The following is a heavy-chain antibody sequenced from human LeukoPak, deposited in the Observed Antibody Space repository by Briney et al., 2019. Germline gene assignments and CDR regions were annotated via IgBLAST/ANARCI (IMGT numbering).Heavy chain of an antibody. CDR1: GGTFISYA. CDR2: IIPIFGTP. D-gene: IGHD6-13*01. Sequence: SVKVSYKASGGTFISYAITWVRQAPGQGIEWMGQIIPIFGTPNYAQKFHGRVTITADESTSTAYMELSSLTSEDTAVYYCAKDRRGGAAAGTLDYWGQGTLVSVSS. J-gene: IGHJ4*02. V-gene: IGHV1-69*13. CDR3: AKDRRGGAAAGTLDY.